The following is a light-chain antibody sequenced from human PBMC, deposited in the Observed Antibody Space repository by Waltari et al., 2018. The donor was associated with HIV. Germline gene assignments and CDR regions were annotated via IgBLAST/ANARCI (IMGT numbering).Light chain of an antibody. CDR3: QQYYSTPLT. Sequence: DIVMTQSPDSLAVSLGERATINCKSSQSVLYSSNNKSYLAWYQQKQGQSPKLLIYWASTREFGVPDRFSGSGSGTDFTLTISSLQAEDVAVYYCQQYYSTPLTFGGGTKVEIK. V-gene: IGKV4-1*01. CDR2: WAS. J-gene: IGKJ4*01. CDR1: QSVLYSSNNKSY.